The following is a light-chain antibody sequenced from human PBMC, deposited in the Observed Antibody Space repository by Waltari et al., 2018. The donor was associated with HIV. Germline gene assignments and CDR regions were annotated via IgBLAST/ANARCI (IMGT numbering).Light chain of an antibody. Sequence: QSALTQPASVPGSPGQSITISCPGDPCTIGLYDLVSWYQKYPDKAPRLIMYGVNTRPSGISNRFSGSKSGNTASLTISALQGDDEADYYCSSYTDSDSLLFGGGTKLTVL. V-gene: IGLV2-14*01. CDR3: SSYTDSDSLL. CDR2: GVN. CDR1: PCTIGLYDL. J-gene: IGLJ2*01.